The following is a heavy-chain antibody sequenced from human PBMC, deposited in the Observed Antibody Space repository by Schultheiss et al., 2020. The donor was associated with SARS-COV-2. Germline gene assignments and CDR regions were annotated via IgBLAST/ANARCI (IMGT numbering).Heavy chain of an antibody. CDR3: ARSRERDDYNPYYYYGMDV. CDR2: IYSGGST. Sequence: GGSLRLSCAASGFTVSSNYMSWVRQAPGKGLEWVSVIYSGGSTYYADSVKGRFTISRDNSKNTLYLQMNSLRAEDTAVYYCARSRERDDYNPYYYYGMDVWGQGTTVTVSS. CDR1: GFTVSSNY. V-gene: IGHV3-66*01. J-gene: IGHJ6*02. D-gene: IGHD5-24*01.